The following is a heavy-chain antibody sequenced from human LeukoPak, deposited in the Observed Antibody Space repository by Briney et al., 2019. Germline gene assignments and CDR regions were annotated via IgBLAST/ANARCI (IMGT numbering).Heavy chain of an antibody. CDR3: AKGDAFDI. V-gene: IGHV3-30*18. CDR1: GFTFSSYG. Sequence: GGSLRLSCAASGFTFSSYGMHWVRQAPDKGLEWVAVISYDGSNKYYADSVKGRFTISRDNSKNTLYLQMNSLRAEDTAVYYCAKGDAFDIWGQGTMVTVSS. CDR2: ISYDGSNK. J-gene: IGHJ3*02.